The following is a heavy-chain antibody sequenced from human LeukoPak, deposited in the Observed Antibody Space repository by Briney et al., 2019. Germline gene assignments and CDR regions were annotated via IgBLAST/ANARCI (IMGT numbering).Heavy chain of an antibody. Sequence: SETLSLTCTVSGGSISSYYWSWIRQPPGKGLEWIGYIYYSGSTNYNPSLKSRVTISVDTSKNQFSLKLSSVTAADTAVYYCARAGKWRVFDIWGQGTMVTVSS. V-gene: IGHV4-59*08. CDR2: IYYSGST. D-gene: IGHD6-19*01. CDR3: ARAGKWRVFDI. J-gene: IGHJ3*02. CDR1: GGSISSYY.